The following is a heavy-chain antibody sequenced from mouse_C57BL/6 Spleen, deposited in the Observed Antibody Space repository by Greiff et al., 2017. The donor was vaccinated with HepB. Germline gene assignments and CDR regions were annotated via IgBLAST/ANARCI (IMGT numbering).Heavy chain of an antibody. CDR1: GYAFSSSW. Sequence: VQLQQSGPELVKPGASVKISCKASGYAFSSSWMNWVKQRPGKGLEWIGRIYPGDGDTNYNGKFKGKATMTADKSSSTAYMQLSSLTSEDSAVYVCAREAVYGSTDFDVWGTGTTVTVSS. V-gene: IGHV1-82*01. J-gene: IGHJ1*03. CDR2: IYPGDGDT. D-gene: IGHD1-1*01. CDR3: AREAVYGSTDFDV.